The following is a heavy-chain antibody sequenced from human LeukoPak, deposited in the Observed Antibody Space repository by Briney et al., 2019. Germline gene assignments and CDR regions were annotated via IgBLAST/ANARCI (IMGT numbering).Heavy chain of an antibody. Sequence: SETLSLTCAVSSYSISSGYYWGWIRQPPGKGLEWIGSIYHSGSTYYNPSLKSRVTISVDTSKNQFSLKLSSVTAADTAVYYCARVLPWYFDLWGRGTLVTVSS. V-gene: IGHV4-38-2*01. D-gene: IGHD3-3*01. CDR3: ARVLPWYFDL. CDR1: SYSISSGYY. J-gene: IGHJ2*01. CDR2: IYHSGST.